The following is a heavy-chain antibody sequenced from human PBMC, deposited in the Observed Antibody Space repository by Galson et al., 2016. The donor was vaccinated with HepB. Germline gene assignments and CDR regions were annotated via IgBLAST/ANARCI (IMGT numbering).Heavy chain of an antibody. D-gene: IGHD2-15*01. CDR1: GGTFSYYA. CDR3: ASRGARSCSGGSCYECDY. CDR2: IIPIFGKA. J-gene: IGHJ4*02. V-gene: IGHV1-69*13. Sequence: SVKVSCKASGGTFSYYAISWVRQAPGQGLEWMGGIIPIFGKADYAQKFQGRVTITADGSTSTAYMELSSLRSEDTAVYYCASRGARSCSGGSCYECDYWGQGTLVTVSS.